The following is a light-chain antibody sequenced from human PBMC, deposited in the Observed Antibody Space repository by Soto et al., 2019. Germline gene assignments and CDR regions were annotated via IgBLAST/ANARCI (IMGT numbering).Light chain of an antibody. V-gene: IGKV3-20*01. J-gene: IGKJ1*01. Sequence: EIVLTQSPGTLSLSPGERVTLSCGASQSVPANYLAWYQQKPGPAPRLLIYGASNRATGIPDRFRGSGSGTDFTLTVSRLEPEDFAVYYCLQYGPPWWNFGQGARVEIK. CDR2: GAS. CDR3: LQYGPPWWN. CDR1: QSVPANY.